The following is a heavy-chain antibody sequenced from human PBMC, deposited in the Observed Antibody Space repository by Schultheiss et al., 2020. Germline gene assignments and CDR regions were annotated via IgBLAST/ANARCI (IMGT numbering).Heavy chain of an antibody. Sequence: SATLSLTCTVSGGSISSYYWTWIRQPPGKGLEWIGYNYYGGSINYNPSLKSRVTISVDTSKNQFSLKLSSVTAADTAVYYCASSPGGYDPLDSWGQGTLVTGSS. V-gene: IGHV4-59*01. D-gene: IGHD5-12*01. J-gene: IGHJ4*02. CDR2: NYYGGSI. CDR1: GGSISSYY. CDR3: ASSPGGYDPLDS.